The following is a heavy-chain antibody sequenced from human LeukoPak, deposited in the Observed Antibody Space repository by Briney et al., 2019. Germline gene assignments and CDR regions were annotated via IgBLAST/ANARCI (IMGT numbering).Heavy chain of an antibody. CDR2: IRSSGSTI. CDR3: ARVALRIVESYFDY. Sequence: PGVSLRLSCAASGFTFSSYEMNWVRQAPGKGLEWVSYIRSSGSTIYYADSVKGRFTISRDNAKNSLYLQMNSLRAEDTAVYYCARVALRIVESYFDYWGQGTLVT. J-gene: IGHJ4*02. D-gene: IGHD3-22*01. CDR1: GFTFSSYE. V-gene: IGHV3-48*03.